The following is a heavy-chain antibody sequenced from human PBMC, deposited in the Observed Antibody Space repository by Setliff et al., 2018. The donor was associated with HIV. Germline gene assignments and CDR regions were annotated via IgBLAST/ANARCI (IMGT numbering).Heavy chain of an antibody. J-gene: IGHJ4*02. CDR1: GFVFTDHS. CDR3: VRDQLRRPERWDFDF. Sequence: PGGSLRLSCAASGFVFTDHSLHWVRQAPGEGLEWISYISATGTTVSYADSVRGRFIIFRDSVSNVLYLQMKSLRVEDTAVYYCVRDQLRRPERWDFDFWGQGTLVTVS. CDR2: ISATGTTV. V-gene: IGHV3-48*01. D-gene: IGHD1-26*01.